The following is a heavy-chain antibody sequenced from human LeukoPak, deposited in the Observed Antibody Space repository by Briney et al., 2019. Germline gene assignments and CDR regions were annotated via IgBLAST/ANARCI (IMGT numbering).Heavy chain of an antibody. J-gene: IGHJ4*02. V-gene: IGHV1-69*01. CDR3: AKGYCSSTSCSFDY. CDR1: GGTFSSYA. CDR2: IIPIFGTA. D-gene: IGHD2-2*01. Sequence: SVKVSCKASGGTFSSYAISWVRQAPGQGLEWMGGIIPIFGTANYAQKFQGRVTITADESTSTAYMELSSLRSEDTAVYYCAKGYCSSTSCSFDYWGQGTLVTVSS.